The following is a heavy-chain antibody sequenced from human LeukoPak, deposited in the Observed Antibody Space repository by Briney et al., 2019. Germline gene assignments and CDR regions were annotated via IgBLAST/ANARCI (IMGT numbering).Heavy chain of an antibody. Sequence: SETLSLTCAVSGGSISSSNWWSWVRQPPGKGLEWIGEIYHSGSTNYNPSLKSRVTISVDKSKNQFSLKLSSVTAADTAVYYCARDRNDILTGYLDYWGQGTLVTVSS. CDR3: ARDRNDILTGYLDY. J-gene: IGHJ4*02. CDR2: IYHSGST. CDR1: GGSISSSNW. V-gene: IGHV4-4*02. D-gene: IGHD3-9*01.